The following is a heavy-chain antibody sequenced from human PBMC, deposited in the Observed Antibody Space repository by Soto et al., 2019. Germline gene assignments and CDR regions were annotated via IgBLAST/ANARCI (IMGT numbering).Heavy chain of an antibody. CDR2: ISWCGGST. V-gene: IGHV3-23*01. CDR3: AKADGEQWLLPHLDK. Sequence: EVQLLESGGGVVQPGGSLRLSWVASGFNFKKFAMSWVRQAPGEGLEWVSGISWCGGSTSYADSVKGRFSIARDDSTNTLSLQMNNLRVEDTAQYYCAKADGEQWLLPHLDKWGQGTLVTVS. CDR1: GFNFKKFA. D-gene: IGHD6-19*01. J-gene: IGHJ4*02.